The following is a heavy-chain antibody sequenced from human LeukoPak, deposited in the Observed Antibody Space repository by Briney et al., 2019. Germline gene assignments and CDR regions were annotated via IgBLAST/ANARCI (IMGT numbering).Heavy chain of an antibody. Sequence: GGSLRLSCVASGFTFSSYGMHWVRQAPGKGLEWAAFIRYDGSNKYYADSVKGRFTISRDNSKNTVYLQMNSLRAEDTAIYYCAKDGVRRDDYWGQGTLVTVSS. J-gene: IGHJ4*02. V-gene: IGHV3-30*02. CDR2: IRYDGSNK. CDR1: GFTFSSYG. CDR3: AKDGVRRDDY. D-gene: IGHD2-21*01.